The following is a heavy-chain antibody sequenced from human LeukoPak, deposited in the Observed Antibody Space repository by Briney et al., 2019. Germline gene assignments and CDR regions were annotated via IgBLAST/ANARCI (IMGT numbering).Heavy chain of an antibody. CDR1: GYTFTSYD. Sequence: ASVKVSCKTSGYTFTSYDINWVRQATGQGLEWMGWMNPNSGNTGYAQKFQGRVTMTRSTSISTAYMELSSLRSEDTAVYYCARGPRVLLWFGELLDFWFDPWGQGTLVTVSS. D-gene: IGHD3-10*01. J-gene: IGHJ5*02. V-gene: IGHV1-8*01. CDR2: MNPNSGNT. CDR3: ARGPRVLLWFGELLDFWFDP.